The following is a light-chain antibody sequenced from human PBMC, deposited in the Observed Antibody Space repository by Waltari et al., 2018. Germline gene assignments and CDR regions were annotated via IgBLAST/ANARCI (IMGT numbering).Light chain of an antibody. CDR1: QDVFNY. CDR3: QQSEA. V-gene: IGKV1-33*01. J-gene: IGKJ1*01. Sequence: GDRITITCQANQDVFNYINWYQQKPGEAPQLLIYDASTLKTGVPSRFSGRGSGRNFTFIISSLQPEDAATYYCQQSEAFGQGTKVEIK. CDR2: DAS.